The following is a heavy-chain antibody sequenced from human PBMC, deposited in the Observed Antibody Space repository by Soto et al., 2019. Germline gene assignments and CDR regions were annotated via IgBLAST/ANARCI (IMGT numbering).Heavy chain of an antibody. D-gene: IGHD2-2*01. V-gene: IGHV3-23*01. Sequence: GGSLRLSCAASGFTFSSYAMSWVRQAPGKGLEWVSAISGSGGSTYYADSVKGRFTISRDNSKNTLYLQMNSLGAEDTAVYYCATYHPLGYCSSTSCYVFDYWGQGTLVTVSS. CDR3: ATYHPLGYCSSTSCYVFDY. J-gene: IGHJ4*02. CDR2: ISGSGGST. CDR1: GFTFSSYA.